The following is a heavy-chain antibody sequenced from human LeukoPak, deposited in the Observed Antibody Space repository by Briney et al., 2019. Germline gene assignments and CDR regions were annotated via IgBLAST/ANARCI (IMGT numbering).Heavy chain of an antibody. Sequence: GGSLRLSCAASGFTFSDYYMSWIRQAPGKGLEWVSYISSSGSTIYYADSVKGRFTISRDNAKNSLYLQMNSLRAEDTAVYYCARDVPDKYYYGSGSPIRFDPWGQGTLVTVSS. J-gene: IGHJ5*02. CDR3: ARDVPDKYYYGSGSPIRFDP. CDR1: GFTFSDYY. V-gene: IGHV3-11*01. CDR2: ISSSGSTI. D-gene: IGHD3-10*01.